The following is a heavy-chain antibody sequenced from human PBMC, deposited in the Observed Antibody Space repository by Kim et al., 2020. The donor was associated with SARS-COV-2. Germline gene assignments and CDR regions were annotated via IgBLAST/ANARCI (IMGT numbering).Heavy chain of an antibody. CDR3: ARDLDEGWLRGFDY. J-gene: IGHJ4*02. V-gene: IGHV3-66*01. D-gene: IGHD5-12*01. Sequence: DSVKGRFTISRDNSKNTLYLQMNNLRAEDTAVYYCARDLDEGWLRGFDYWGQGTLVTVSS.